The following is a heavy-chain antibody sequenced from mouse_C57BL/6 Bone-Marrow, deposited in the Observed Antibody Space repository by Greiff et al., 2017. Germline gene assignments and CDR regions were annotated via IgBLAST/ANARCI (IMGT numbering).Heavy chain of an antibody. V-gene: IGHV1-81*01. CDR1: GYTFTSYG. D-gene: IGHD1-1*01. J-gene: IGHJ2*01. CDR3: ARSGGYYGRFDY. Sequence: VKLMESGAELARPGASVKLSCKASGYTFTSYGISWVKQRTGQGLEWIGEIYPRSGNTYYNEKFKGKATLTADKSSSTAYMELRSLTSEDSAVYFCARSGGYYGRFDYWGQGTTLTVSS. CDR2: IYPRSGNT.